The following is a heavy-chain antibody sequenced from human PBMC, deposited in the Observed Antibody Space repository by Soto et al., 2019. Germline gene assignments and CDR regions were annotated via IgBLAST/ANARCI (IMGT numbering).Heavy chain of an antibody. CDR3: ARYCSGSIGEYYFDY. J-gene: IGHJ4*01. D-gene: IGHD2-15*01. Sequence: PSETLSLTCAVSGGSISSGCYSWSWIRQPPGKGLEWIGPIYPSGSTYYNPSLKSRVTISVDRSKNQFSLKLSSVTAADTAVYYCARYCSGSIGEYYFDYWGHGTLVTVSS. V-gene: IGHV4-30-2*01. CDR2: IYPSGST. CDR1: GGSISSGCYS.